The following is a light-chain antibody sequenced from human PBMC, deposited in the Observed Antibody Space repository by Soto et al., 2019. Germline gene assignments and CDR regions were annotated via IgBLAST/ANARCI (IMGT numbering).Light chain of an antibody. Sequence: DVVLTQSPLSLPVTLGQPASISCRSSQSLAYSDGNTYLHWFQQRPGQSPRRLTYKVSNRDSGVPDRFSGSGSGTDFTLKISRVEAEDVGIYYCMQGTHWPPGWTFGQGTKVEIK. V-gene: IGKV2-30*01. J-gene: IGKJ1*01. CDR1: QSLAYSDGNTY. CDR2: KVS. CDR3: MQGTHWPPGWT.